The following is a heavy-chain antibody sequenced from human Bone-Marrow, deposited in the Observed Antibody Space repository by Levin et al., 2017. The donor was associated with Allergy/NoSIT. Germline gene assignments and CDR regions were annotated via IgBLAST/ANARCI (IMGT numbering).Heavy chain of an antibody. V-gene: IGHV1-24*01. Sequence: EASVKVSCKVSGYTLSELSIHWVRQAPGKGLEWMGGFNPEDGEIIFAQKFQGRVTVTEDTSTDTAYMELSSLRSEDTAVYYCATGRTYNSNYRYYWGQGTQVTVSS. CDR1: GYTLSELS. CDR2: FNPEDGEI. CDR3: ATGRTYNSNYRYY. D-gene: IGHD1-7*01. J-gene: IGHJ4*02.